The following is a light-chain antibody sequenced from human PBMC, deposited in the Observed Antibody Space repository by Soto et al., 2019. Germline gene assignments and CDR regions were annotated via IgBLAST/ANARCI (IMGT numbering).Light chain of an antibody. CDR1: QSVSSSY. V-gene: IGKV3-20*01. J-gene: IGKJ2*01. Sequence: EIVLTQSPGTLSLSPGERATLSCRASQSVSSSYLAWYQQKPGQAPRLLIYGASSRATGIPDRFSGSGSGTDFTLTISRLEPEDVAVYYCQQYSSSPTYTFGQGTKREIK. CDR3: QQYSSSPTYT. CDR2: GAS.